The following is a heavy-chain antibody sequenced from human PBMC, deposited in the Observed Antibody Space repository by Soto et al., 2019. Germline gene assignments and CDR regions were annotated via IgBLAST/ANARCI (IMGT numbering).Heavy chain of an antibody. Sequence: LRLSCAASGFTLSDYSMNWVRQAPGKGPEWISYISSSSVTIFYADSVKGRFTISRDNAKNSLYLQMNSLRDDDTAVYYCATLWFGESTYYYYYYSMDVWGQGTTVTVSS. CDR3: ATLWFGESTYYYYYYSMDV. D-gene: IGHD3-10*01. CDR2: ISSSSVTI. CDR1: GFTLSDYS. V-gene: IGHV3-48*02. J-gene: IGHJ6*02.